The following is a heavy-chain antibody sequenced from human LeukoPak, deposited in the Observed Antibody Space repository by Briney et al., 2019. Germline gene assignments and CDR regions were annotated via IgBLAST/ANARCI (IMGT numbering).Heavy chain of an antibody. J-gene: IGHJ6*03. V-gene: IGHV3-23*01. CDR1: GFTFGSYA. Sequence: TGGSLRLSCAASGFTFGSYAMSWVRLAPGKGLEWVSATTGSGGSTYYADSVKGRFTISRDNSKNTLYLQMNSLRAEDTAVYYCAKGVGYYYYMDVWGKGTTVTVSS. CDR3: AKGVGYYYYMDV. CDR2: TTGSGGST.